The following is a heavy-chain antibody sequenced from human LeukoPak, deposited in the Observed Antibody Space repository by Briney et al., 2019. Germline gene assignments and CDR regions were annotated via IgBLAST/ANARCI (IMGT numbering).Heavy chain of an antibody. Sequence: GRSLRLSCAASGFTFDDYAMHWVRQAPGRGLEWVSGISWNSGSIGYADSVKGRFTISRDNAKNSLYLQMNSLRAEDTAVYYCARDYYGSGSFLDYWGQGTLVTVSS. V-gene: IGHV3-9*01. CDR3: ARDYYGSGSFLDY. J-gene: IGHJ4*02. D-gene: IGHD3-10*01. CDR1: GFTFDDYA. CDR2: ISWNSGSI.